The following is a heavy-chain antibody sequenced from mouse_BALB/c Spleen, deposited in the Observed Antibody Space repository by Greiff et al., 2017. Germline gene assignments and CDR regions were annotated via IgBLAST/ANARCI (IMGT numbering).Heavy chain of an antibody. J-gene: IGHJ1*01. CDR2: ISYSGST. D-gene: IGHD1-1*01. Sequence: EVQLQQSGPGLVKPSQSLSLTCTVTGYSITSDYAWNWIRQFPGNKLEWMGYISYSGSTSYNPSLKSRISITRDTSKNQFFLQLNSVTTEDTATYYCARKKSYYYGSSPSYWYFDVWGAGTTVTVSS. CDR1: GYSITSDYA. CDR3: ARKKSYYYGSSPSYWYFDV. V-gene: IGHV3-2*02.